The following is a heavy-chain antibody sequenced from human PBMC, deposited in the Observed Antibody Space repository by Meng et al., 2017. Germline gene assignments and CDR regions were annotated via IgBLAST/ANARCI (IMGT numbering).Heavy chain of an antibody. Sequence: GGSLRLSCAASGFTFSNAWMTWVRQAPGKGLEWIGRMKSNVDGGTVDYAAAVKGRFFISRDDSENTFYLQMNSLTTEDTAVYYCSGHVDDWGHGTLVTVSS. CDR3: SGHVDD. CDR1: GFTFSNAW. J-gene: IGHJ4*01. V-gene: IGHV3-15*01. CDR2: MKSNVDGGTV.